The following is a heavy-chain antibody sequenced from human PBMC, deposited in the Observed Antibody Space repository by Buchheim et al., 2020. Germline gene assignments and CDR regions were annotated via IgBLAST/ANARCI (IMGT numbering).Heavy chain of an antibody. D-gene: IGHD3-22*01. CDR1: GFTFSSYA. CDR3: ARIGKDSSGYYYFDY. V-gene: IGHV3-30*04. J-gene: IGHJ4*02. CDR2: ISYDGSNK. Sequence: QVQLVESGGGVVQPGRYLRLSCAASGFTFSSYAMHWVRQAPGKGLEWVAVISYDGSNKYYADSVKGRFTISRDNSKNTLDLQMNSLRAEDTAVYYCARIGKDSSGYYYFDYWGQGTL.